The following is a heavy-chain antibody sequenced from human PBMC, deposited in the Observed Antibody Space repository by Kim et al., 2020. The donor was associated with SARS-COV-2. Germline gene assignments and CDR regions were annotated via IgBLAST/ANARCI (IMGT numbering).Heavy chain of an antibody. V-gene: IGHV4-39*07. CDR2: IYYSWST. CDR3: ARTGRSSGWSLGGVGWFDA. Sequence: SETLSLTCTVSGGSISSSGYYWGWIRQPPGKGLEWIGSIYYSWSTYYNASLKSRVTISVDTSKNQFSLKRSSVTAADTAVYYCARTGRSSGWSLGGVGWFDAWGQGTGV. CDR1: GGSISSSGYY. D-gene: IGHD6-19*01. J-gene: IGHJ5*02.